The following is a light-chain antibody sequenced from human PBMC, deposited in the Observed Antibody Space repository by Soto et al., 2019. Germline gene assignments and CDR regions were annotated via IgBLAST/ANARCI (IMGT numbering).Light chain of an antibody. Sequence: EIVLTQSPGTVSLSPGERATLSCRASQSVSSNLAWYQQKPGQAPRLLIYGASTRATGIPARFSGSGSGTEFTLTISSLQSEDFALYYCQQYNNWPPYTFGQGTKLEIK. CDR3: QQYNNWPPYT. CDR2: GAS. V-gene: IGKV3-15*01. J-gene: IGKJ2*01. CDR1: QSVSSN.